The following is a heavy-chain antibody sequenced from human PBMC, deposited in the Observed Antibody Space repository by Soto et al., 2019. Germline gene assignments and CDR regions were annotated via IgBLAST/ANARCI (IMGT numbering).Heavy chain of an antibody. CDR2: IIPISGTA. CDR1: GGTFSSYA. CDR3: ARSQGSSTSLEIYYYYYYSMDV. D-gene: IGHD2-2*01. J-gene: IGHJ6*02. Sequence: QVQLVQSGAEVKKPGSSGKVSCKASGGTFSSYAISWVRQAPGQGLEWMGGIIPISGTANYAQKFQGRVTITADESTSTAYMELSSLRSEDTAVYYCARSQGSSTSLEIYYYYYYSMDVWGQGTTVTVSS. V-gene: IGHV1-69*01.